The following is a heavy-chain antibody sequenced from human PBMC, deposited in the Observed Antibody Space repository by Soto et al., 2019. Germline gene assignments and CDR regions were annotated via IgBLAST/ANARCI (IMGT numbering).Heavy chain of an antibody. J-gene: IGHJ4*02. V-gene: IGHV3-23*01. D-gene: IGHD3-10*01. CDR2: ISASGGST. CDR3: AIHFYYGSGTYHAVDY. CDR1: GFTFNNYA. Sequence: EVQLLESGGDIVQPGTSLRLSCAVSGFTFNNYAMNWVRQAPGKGLEWISGISASGGSTYYADSVKGRFTISRDSSKNTLYLQMNSLRADDTAIYYCAIHFYYGSGTYHAVDYWGQGTLVTVSS.